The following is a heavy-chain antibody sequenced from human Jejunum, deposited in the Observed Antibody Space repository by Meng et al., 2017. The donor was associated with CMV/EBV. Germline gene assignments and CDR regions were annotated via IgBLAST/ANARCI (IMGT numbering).Heavy chain of an antibody. CDR3: AKSHSSSSGSFNY. CDR1: GFTFSDYA. J-gene: IGHJ4*02. D-gene: IGHD6-6*01. V-gene: IGHV3-23*03. CDR2: IYGGGGST. Sequence: SGFTFSDYALDWVRQAPGKGLEWVSGIYGGGGSTHYADSVRGRFVISRDNSKSTLYLQVNSLRADDTAVYYCAKSHSSSSGSFNYWGQGILVTVSS.